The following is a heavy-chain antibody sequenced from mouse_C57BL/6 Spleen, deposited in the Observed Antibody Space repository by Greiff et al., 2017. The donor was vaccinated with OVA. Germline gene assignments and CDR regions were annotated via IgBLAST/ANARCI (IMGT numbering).Heavy chain of an antibody. CDR3: ARVHYGSSFDY. J-gene: IGHJ2*01. Sequence: DVQLQESGPGLVKPSQSLSLTCSVTGYSITSGYYWNWIRQFPGNKLEWMGYISYDGSNNYNPSLKNRISITRDTSKNQFFLKLNSVTTEDTATYYCARVHYGSSFDYWGQGTTLTVSS. CDR1: GYSITSGYY. D-gene: IGHD1-1*01. V-gene: IGHV3-6*01. CDR2: ISYDGSN.